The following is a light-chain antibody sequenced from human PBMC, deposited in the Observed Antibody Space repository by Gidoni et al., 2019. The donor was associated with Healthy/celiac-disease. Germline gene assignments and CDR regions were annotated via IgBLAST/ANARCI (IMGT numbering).Light chain of an antibody. CDR3: QQYNSWYT. J-gene: IGKJ2*01. Sequence: DIQMTQSPSTLSASVGDRVTITCRASQSISSWLAWYQQKPGKAPKLLIYKASSLESGVPSRCSGSGSVTEFTLTISSLQPDDFATYYCQQYNSWYTFGQGTKLEIK. CDR2: KAS. V-gene: IGKV1-5*03. CDR1: QSISSW.